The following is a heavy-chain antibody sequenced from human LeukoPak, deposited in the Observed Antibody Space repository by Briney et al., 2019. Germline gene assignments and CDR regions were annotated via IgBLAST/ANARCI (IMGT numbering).Heavy chain of an antibody. CDR1: IISISGYY. CDR2: INHSGGT. Sequence: SETLSLTCTVSIISISGYYWSWIRQPPGKGLEWIGEINHSGGTNYNPSLESRVSVSVDTSKYHFSLRLGSVTAADTALYYCARDPSSGWAGAFDIWGQGTMVTVSS. D-gene: IGHD6-19*01. J-gene: IGHJ3*02. CDR3: ARDPSSGWAGAFDI. V-gene: IGHV4-34*01.